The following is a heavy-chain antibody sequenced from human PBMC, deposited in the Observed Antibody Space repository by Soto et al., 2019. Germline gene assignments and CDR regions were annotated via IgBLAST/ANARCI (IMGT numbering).Heavy chain of an antibody. Sequence: PGGSLRLSCAASGFTFSSYGMHWVRQAPGKGLEWVAFISYDGSNKYYADSVKGRFTISRDNSKNTLYLQMNSLRAEDTAVYYCARSEGYCSSTSCYEFDYWGQGTLVTVSS. V-gene: IGHV3-30*03. CDR2: ISYDGSNK. J-gene: IGHJ4*02. CDR1: GFTFSSYG. CDR3: ARSEGYCSSTSCYEFDY. D-gene: IGHD2-2*01.